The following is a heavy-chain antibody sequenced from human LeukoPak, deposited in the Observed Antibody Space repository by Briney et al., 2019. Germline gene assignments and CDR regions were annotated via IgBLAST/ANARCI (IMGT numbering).Heavy chain of an antibody. J-gene: IGHJ4*02. CDR2: ITGNGATT. CDR3: AKEHATTMIVVVTYYFDY. V-gene: IGHV3-23*01. CDR1: GFSFSNYG. Sequence: PGGTQRLSCAASGFSFSNYGMNWVRQAPGKGLEWVSGITGNGATTYYADSVKGRFTISRDNSKNTLYLQMNSLRAEDTAVYYCAKEHATTMIVVVTYYFDYWGQGTLVTVSS. D-gene: IGHD3-22*01.